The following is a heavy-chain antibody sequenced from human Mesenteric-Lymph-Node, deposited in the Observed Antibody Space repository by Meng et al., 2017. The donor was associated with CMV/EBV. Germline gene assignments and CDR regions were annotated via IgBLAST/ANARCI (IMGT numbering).Heavy chain of an antibody. CDR1: GFTFSSYA. V-gene: IGHV3-30-3*01. D-gene: IGHD5-12*01. J-gene: IGHJ4*02. CDR3: ARGQNSGEDLVYYLDY. CDR2: ISYDGSNK. Sequence: SGFTFSSYAMHWVRQAPGKGLEWVAVISYDGSNKYYADSVKGRFTISRDNSKNTVYLQMNFLRAEDTAVYYCARGQNSGEDLVYYLDYWGQGTLVTVSS.